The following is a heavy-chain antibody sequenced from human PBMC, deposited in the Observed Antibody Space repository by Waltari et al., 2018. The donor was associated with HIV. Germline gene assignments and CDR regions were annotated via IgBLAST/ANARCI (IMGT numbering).Heavy chain of an antibody. D-gene: IGHD6-19*01. CDR1: GFTFSSYS. J-gene: IGHJ6*02. Sequence: EVQLVESGGGLVQPGGSLRLSCAASGFTFSSYSMNWVRQAPGKGLEWVSYISSSSSTIYYADSVKGRFTISRDNAKNSLYLQMNSLRAEDTAVYYCARIAVAGRYYYGMDVWGQGTTVTVSS. CDR3: ARIAVAGRYYYGMDV. V-gene: IGHV3-48*04. CDR2: ISSSSSTI.